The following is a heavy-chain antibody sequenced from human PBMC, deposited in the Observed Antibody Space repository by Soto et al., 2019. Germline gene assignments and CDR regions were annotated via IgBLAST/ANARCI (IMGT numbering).Heavy chain of an antibody. V-gene: IGHV3-30*18. CDR3: AKERVTIFGVIHYGMDV. D-gene: IGHD3-3*01. CDR1: GFTFSRFC. CDR2: ISYDGSNK. J-gene: IGHJ6*02. Sequence: APRSSCSAPGFTFSRFCMHRVRQAPGNGLEWVAVISYDGSNKYYADSVKGRFTISRDNSKNTLYLQMNSLRAEDTAVYYCAKERVTIFGVIHYGMDVWGQGTTVTVSS.